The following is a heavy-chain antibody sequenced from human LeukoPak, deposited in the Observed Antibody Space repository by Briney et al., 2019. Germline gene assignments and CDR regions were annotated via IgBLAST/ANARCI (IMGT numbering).Heavy chain of an antibody. V-gene: IGHV3-30*18. Sequence: PGGSLRLSCAASGFTFSSYSMNWVRQAPGKGLEWVAVISYDGSNKYYADSVKGRFTISRDNSKNSLYLQMNSLTAEDTAVYYCAKDIVVVPAARGGYYYYGMDVWGQGTTVTVSS. D-gene: IGHD2-2*01. CDR3: AKDIVVVPAARGGYYYYGMDV. J-gene: IGHJ6*02. CDR1: GFTFSSYS. CDR2: ISYDGSNK.